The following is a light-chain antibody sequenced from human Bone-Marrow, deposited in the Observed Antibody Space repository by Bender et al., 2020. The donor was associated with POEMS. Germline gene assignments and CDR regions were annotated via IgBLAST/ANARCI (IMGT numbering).Light chain of an antibody. CDR2: INN. J-gene: IGLJ2*01. V-gene: IGLV1-44*01. CDR3: ASYTSSNALV. Sequence: QSVLTQPPSASGTPGQRVTISCSGSSSNIGTNPVNWYQQLPGTAPKLLIYINNQRPSGVPDRFSGSKSGNTASLTISGLQAEDEAHYYCASYTSSNALVFGGGTKVTVL. CDR1: SSNIGTNP.